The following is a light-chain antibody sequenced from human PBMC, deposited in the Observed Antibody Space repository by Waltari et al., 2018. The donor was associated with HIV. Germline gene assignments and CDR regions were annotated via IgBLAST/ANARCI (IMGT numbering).Light chain of an antibody. CDR3: SSYTSSSTLVV. CDR1: SSDVGGYNY. Sequence: QPALTQPASVSGSPGHSITISCTGSSSDVGGYNYVSWYHKHPGKAPKLMIYEVSNRPSGVSNRFSGSKSGNTASLTISGLQAEDEADYYCSSYTSSSTLVVFGGGTKLTVL. V-gene: IGLV2-14*01. J-gene: IGLJ2*01. CDR2: EVS.